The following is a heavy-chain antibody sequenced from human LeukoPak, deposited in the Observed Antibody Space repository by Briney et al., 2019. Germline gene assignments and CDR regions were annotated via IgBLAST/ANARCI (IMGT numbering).Heavy chain of an antibody. Sequence: SETLSLTCNVSGGSIRGYYWSWIRQPPGKGLEWIGYIYSSGSTNYNPSLKSRVTMSVDTSKNQFSLKLSSVTAADTAVYYCARGGVVVVPAAKDYYYYMDVWGKGTTVTISS. CDR2: IYSSGST. D-gene: IGHD2-2*01. J-gene: IGHJ6*03. CDR3: ARGGVVVVPAAKDYYYYMDV. CDR1: GGSIRGYY. V-gene: IGHV4-59*01.